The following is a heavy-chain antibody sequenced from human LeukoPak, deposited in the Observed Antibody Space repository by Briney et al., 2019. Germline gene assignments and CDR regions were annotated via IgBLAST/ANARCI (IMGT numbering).Heavy chain of an antibody. D-gene: IGHD3-3*01. CDR1: GFTFSNYG. J-gene: IGHJ3*02. CDR3: AKARTPAFLRCLDWVTDAFDI. V-gene: IGHV3-23*01. CDR2: ISGSGGST. Sequence: RGGCLRLSCAASGFTFSNYGMSWVRQAPGQGLEWVSGISGSGGSTYYAEAVKGRFTISRDNSKNTLYLQMNSLRSEDTAVYYCAKARTPAFLRCLDWVTDAFDIWGQGTMVTVSS.